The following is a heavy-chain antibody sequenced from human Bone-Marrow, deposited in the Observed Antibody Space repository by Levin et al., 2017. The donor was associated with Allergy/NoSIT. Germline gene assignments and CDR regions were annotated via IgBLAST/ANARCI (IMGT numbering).Heavy chain of an antibody. D-gene: IGHD6-13*01. CDR1: GDSLITFG. CDR2: ISTYNGNT. J-gene: IGHJ6*02. Sequence: GESLKISCKAAGDSLITFGFVWVRQAPGQGLEWMGWISTYNGNTNSAQKFQGRVTMTTDTSTMTAYMELRSLTSDETAVYYCARAKPRGYPDHSFYGLDVWGQGTTVIVSS. V-gene: IGHV1-18*01. CDR3: ARAKPRGYPDHSFYGLDV.